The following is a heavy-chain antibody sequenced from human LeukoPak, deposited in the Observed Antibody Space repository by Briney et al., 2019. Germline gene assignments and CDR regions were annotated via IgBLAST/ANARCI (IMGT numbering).Heavy chain of an antibody. V-gene: IGHV1-24*01. CDR1: GYTLTELS. Sequence: GASVKVSCKVSGYTLTELSMHWVRQAPGKGLEWMGGFDTKDGETIYAQKFQGRVTMTEDTSTDTAYMELSSLRSEDTAVYYCATGVNKGLRLGELSTFDYWGQGTLVTVSS. CDR2: FDTKDGET. D-gene: IGHD3-16*02. J-gene: IGHJ4*02. CDR3: ATGVNKGLRLGELSTFDY.